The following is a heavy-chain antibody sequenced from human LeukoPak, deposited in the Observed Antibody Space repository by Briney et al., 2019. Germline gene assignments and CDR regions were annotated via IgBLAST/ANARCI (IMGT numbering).Heavy chain of an antibody. CDR2: IRYDGSNK. Sequence: GGSLRLSCAASGFTFSSYGMHWVRQAPAKGLEWVAFIRYDGSNKYYADSVKGRFTISRDNSKNTLYLQMNSLRAEDTAVYYCAKDRWSNSSGWLPFDYWGQGTLVTVSS. J-gene: IGHJ4*02. CDR1: GFTFSSYG. V-gene: IGHV3-30*02. D-gene: IGHD6-19*01. CDR3: AKDRWSNSSGWLPFDY.